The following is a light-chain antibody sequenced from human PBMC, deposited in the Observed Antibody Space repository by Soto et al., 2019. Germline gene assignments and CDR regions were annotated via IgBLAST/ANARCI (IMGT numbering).Light chain of an antibody. CDR3: CSFAGSHTLYV. CDR1: GSDVGAYSY. Sequence: QSALTQPHSVSGPPGHSVTISCIGTGSDVGAYSYVSWFQQRPGKAPKLMIYDVSKRPSGVPDRFSGSKSGNTASLTISGLQAEDEADYYCCSFAGSHTLYVFGSGTKVTVL. CDR2: DVS. V-gene: IGLV2-11*01. J-gene: IGLJ1*01.